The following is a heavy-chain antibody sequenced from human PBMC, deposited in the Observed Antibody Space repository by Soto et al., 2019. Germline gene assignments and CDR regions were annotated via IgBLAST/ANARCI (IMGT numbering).Heavy chain of an antibody. CDR1: GYTFPSYG. V-gene: IGHV1-18*01. CDR3: ASYNLTDSSGYYGYFDY. D-gene: IGHD3-22*01. CDR2: ISAYNGNT. Sequence: ASVKVSCKASGYTFPSYGISWVRQAPGQGLEWMGWISAYNGNTNYAQKLQGRVTMTTDTSTSTAYMELRSLRSDDTAVYYCASYNLTDSSGYYGYFDYSAQGTLVTVSS. J-gene: IGHJ4*02.